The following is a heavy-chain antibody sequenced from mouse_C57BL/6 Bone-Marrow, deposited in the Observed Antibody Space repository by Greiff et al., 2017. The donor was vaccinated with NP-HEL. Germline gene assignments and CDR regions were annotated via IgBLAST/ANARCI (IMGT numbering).Heavy chain of an antibody. J-gene: IGHJ1*03. Sequence: VKVVESGAELVRPGASVKLSCKASGYTFTDYYINWVKQRPGQGLEWIARIYPGSGNTYYNEKFKGKATLTAEKSSSTAYMQLSSLTSEDSAVYFCARSNWDVWYFDVWGTGTTVTVSS. CDR2: IYPGSGNT. V-gene: IGHV1-76*01. D-gene: IGHD4-1*01. CDR3: ARSNWDVWYFDV. CDR1: GYTFTDYY.